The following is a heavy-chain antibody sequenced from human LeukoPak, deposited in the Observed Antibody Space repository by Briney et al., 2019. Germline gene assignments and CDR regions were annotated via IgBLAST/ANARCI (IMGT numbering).Heavy chain of an antibody. CDR2: IYHSGRT. CDR3: ARAFRGIFGVFEAFDI. CDR1: GGSINTYY. V-gene: IGHV4-38-2*02. Sequence: PSETLSLTCTVSGGSINTYYWGWIRQPPGKGLEWIGIIYHSGRTDYNPSLKSRVTISEDTSKNQFSLKLSSVTAADTAVYYCARAFRGIFGVFEAFDIWGQGTMVTVSS. D-gene: IGHD3-3*01. J-gene: IGHJ3*02.